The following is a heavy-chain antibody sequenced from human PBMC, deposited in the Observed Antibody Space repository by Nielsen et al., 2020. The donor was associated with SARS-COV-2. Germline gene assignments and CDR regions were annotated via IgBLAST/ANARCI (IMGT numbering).Heavy chain of an antibody. CDR3: AIGYSSGWSVTFQH. D-gene: IGHD6-19*01. V-gene: IGHV1-18*04. CDR1: GYTFTSYG. J-gene: IGHJ1*01. Sequence: ASVKVSCKASGYTFTSYGISWVRQAPGQGLEWMGWISAYNGNTNYAQKLQGRVTMTTDTSTSTAYMELSSLRSEDTAVYYCAIGYSSGWSVTFQHWGQGTLVTVSS. CDR2: ISAYNGNT.